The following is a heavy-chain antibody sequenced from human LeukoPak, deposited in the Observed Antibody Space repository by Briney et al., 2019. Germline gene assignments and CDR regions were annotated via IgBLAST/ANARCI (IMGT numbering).Heavy chain of an antibody. CDR2: INPSGGST. Sequence: ASVKVSCKASGYTFTSYYMHWVRQAPGQGLEWMGIINPSGGSTSYAQKFQGRVTMTRDTSTSTVYMELSSLRSEDTAVYYCVSSSWYEYYFDYWGQGTLVTVSS. CDR3: VSSSWYEYYFDY. D-gene: IGHD6-13*01. J-gene: IGHJ4*02. CDR1: GYTFTSYY. V-gene: IGHV1-46*01.